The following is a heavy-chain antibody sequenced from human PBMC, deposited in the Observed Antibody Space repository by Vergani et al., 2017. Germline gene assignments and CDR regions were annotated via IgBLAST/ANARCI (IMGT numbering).Heavy chain of an antibody. J-gene: IGHJ4*02. D-gene: IGHD1-26*01. CDR3: ARDFGRRELLTIAGY. V-gene: IGHV3-23*01. CDR2: ISGSSCSTI. CDR1: GFTFSSYA. Sequence: EVQLLESGGGLVQPGGSLRLSCAASGFTFSSYAMSWVRQAPGKGLEWVSAISGSSCSTIYYADSVKGRFPISRDNAKNSLYLQMNSLRAEDTAVYYCARDFGRRELLTIAGYWGQGTLVTVSS.